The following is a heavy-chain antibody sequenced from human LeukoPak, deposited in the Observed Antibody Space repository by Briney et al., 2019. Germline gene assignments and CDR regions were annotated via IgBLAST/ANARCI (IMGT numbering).Heavy chain of an antibody. CDR2: INPSGGST. CDR1: GYTFTNSY. V-gene: IGHV1-46*03. J-gene: IGHJ4*02. D-gene: IGHD2-15*01. CDR3: ASPEVGY. Sequence: ASVKVSCKASGYTFTNSYIHWVRQAPGQGLEWMGIINPSGGSTNYAQKSQGRVTMTRDTSTSTVYMELYSLRSEDTAVYYCASPEVGYWGQGTLVTVSS.